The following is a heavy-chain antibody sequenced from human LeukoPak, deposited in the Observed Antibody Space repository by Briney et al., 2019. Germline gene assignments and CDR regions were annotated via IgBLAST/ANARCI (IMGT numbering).Heavy chain of an antibody. D-gene: IGHD5/OR15-5a*01. CDR1: GFAFSSYS. CDR2: ISSSSSTI. V-gene: IGHV3-48*01. Sequence: GGSLRLSCAASGFAFSSYSMNWVRQAPGKGLEWVSYISSSSSTIYYADSVKGRFTISRDNSKNTLYLQMNSLRAEDTAVYYCAKDMLIYCFDYWGQGTLVTVSS. CDR3: AKDMLIYCFDY. J-gene: IGHJ4*02.